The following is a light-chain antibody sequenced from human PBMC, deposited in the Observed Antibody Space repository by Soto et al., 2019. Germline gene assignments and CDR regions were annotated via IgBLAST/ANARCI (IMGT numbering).Light chain of an antibody. J-gene: IGKJ1*01. CDR3: QQYNSYSRT. V-gene: IGKV1-5*03. CDR1: QSISGS. CDR2: KAS. Sequence: DIQMTQSPSTLSASVGDRVTITCRASQSISGSLAWYQQKPGKAPKLLIQKASTLESGVPLRFSGSGSGTEFTLTISSLQPDDFATYYCQQYNSYSRTFGQGTKVEIK.